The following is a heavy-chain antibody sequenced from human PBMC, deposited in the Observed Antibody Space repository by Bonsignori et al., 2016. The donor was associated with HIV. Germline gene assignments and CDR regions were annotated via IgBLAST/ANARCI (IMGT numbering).Heavy chain of an antibody. D-gene: IGHD3-3*01. J-gene: IGHJ3*02. Sequence: WVRQAPGQGLEWMGWMNPNSGNTGYAQKFQGRVTMTRNTSISTAYMELSSLRSEDTAVYYCAREPSEYYDFWGRGNAFDIWGQGTMVTVSS. V-gene: IGHV1-8*01. CDR3: AREPSEYYDFWGRGNAFDI. CDR2: MNPNSGNT.